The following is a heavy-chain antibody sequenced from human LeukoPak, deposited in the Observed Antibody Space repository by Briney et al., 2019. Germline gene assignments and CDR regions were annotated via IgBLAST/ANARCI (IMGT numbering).Heavy chain of an antibody. V-gene: IGHV3-23*01. CDR3: ANNARYYDYGWGSYRYSTLEYYFDY. D-gene: IGHD3-16*02. J-gene: IGHJ4*02. CDR1: GFTFSNYA. CDR2: ISGSGGST. Sequence: GGSLRLSCAASGFTFSNYAMSWVRQAPGKGLEWVSAISGSGGSTYYADSVKGRFTISRDNSKNTLYLQMNSLKAEDTAVYYCANNARYYDYGWGSYRYSTLEYYFDYWGQGTLVTVSS.